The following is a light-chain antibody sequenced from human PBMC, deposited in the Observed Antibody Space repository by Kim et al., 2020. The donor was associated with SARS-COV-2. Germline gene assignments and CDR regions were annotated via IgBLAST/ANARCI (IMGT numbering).Light chain of an antibody. CDR2: RNN. CDR1: SNNVSNQG. Sequence: QAGLTQPPSVSKGLRQTATLTCTGNSNNVSNQGAAWLQQHQGHPPKLLSYRNNNRPSGVSERLSASRSGNTASLTITGLQPEDEADYYCSTWDSSLNEWVFGGGTQLTVL. J-gene: IGLJ3*02. CDR3: STWDSSLNEWV. V-gene: IGLV10-54*01.